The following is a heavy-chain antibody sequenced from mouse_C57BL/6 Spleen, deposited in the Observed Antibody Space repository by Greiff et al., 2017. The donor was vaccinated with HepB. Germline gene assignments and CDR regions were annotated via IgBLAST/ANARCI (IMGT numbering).Heavy chain of an antibody. CDR2: IHPNSGST. D-gene: IGHD2-4*01. CDR1: GYTFTSYW. V-gene: IGHV1-64*01. CDR3: AIYYDYGFAY. J-gene: IGHJ3*01. Sequence: QVQLQQSGAELVKPGASVKLSCKASGYTFTSYWMHWVKQRPGQGLEWIGMIHPNSGSTNYNEKFKSKATLTVDKSSSTAYMQLSSLTSEDSAVYYCAIYYDYGFAYWGQGTLVTVSA.